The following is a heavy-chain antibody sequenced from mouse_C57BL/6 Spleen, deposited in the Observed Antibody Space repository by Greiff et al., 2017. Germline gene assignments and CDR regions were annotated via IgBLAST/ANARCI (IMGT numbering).Heavy chain of an antibody. CDR1: GYAFSSYW. D-gene: IGHD1-1*01. CDR2: IYPGDGDT. J-gene: IGHJ2*01. Sequence: VKLVESGAELVKPGASVRISCKASGYAFSSYWMNWGRQRPGKGLGWIGQIYPGDGDTNYNGKFKGKATLTADKSSSTAYMQLSSLTSEDSAVYFCARKGTTVVPFDYWGQGTTLTVSS. CDR3: ARKGTTVVPFDY. V-gene: IGHV1-80*01.